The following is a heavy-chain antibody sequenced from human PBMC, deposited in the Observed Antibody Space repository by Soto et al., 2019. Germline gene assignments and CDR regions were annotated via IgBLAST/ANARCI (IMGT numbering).Heavy chain of an antibody. Sequence: GGSLRLSCAASGFTVSSNYRSWVRQAPGKGLEWVSVIYSGGSTFYADSVKGRFTISRDKSKNTLFLQMNSLRAEDTAVYYCAREYHYDSSGYYCDYWGQGTLVTVSS. V-gene: IGHV3-66*01. D-gene: IGHD3-22*01. CDR2: IYSGGST. CDR3: AREYHYDSSGYYCDY. J-gene: IGHJ4*02. CDR1: GFTVSSNY.